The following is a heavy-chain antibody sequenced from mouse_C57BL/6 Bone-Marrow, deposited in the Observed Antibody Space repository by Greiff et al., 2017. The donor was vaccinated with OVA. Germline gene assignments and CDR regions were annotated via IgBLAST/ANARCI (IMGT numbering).Heavy chain of an antibody. CDR3: ARNPFYYGGFAY. J-gene: IGHJ3*01. CDR1: GYAFTNYL. CDR2: INPGSGGT. V-gene: IGHV1-54*01. D-gene: IGHD2-13*01. Sequence: SGAELVRPGTSVKVSCKASGYAFTNYLIEWVKQRPGQGLEWIGVINPGSGGTNYNEKFKGKATLTADKSSSTAYMQLSSLTSEDAAVDFWARNPFYYGGFAYWGQGTLVTVSA.